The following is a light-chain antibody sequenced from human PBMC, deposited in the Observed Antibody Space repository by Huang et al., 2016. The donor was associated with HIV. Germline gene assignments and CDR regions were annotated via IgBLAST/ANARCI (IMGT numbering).Light chain of an antibody. CDR2: GAS. J-gene: IGKJ1*01. CDR3: QQYNNWPRT. V-gene: IGKV3-15*01. CDR1: QSISSN. Sequence: EIVMTQSPATLSVSPGDRATLSCRASQSISSNLAWYQQKPGQAPRLLIYGASTRATGIPARFSGSGSGTEFTLTISGLQSQDFAVYYCQQYNNWPRTFGQGTKGKSN.